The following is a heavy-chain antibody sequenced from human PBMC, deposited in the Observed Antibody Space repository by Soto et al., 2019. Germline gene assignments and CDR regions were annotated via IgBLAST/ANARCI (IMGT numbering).Heavy chain of an antibody. V-gene: IGHV4-59*02. CDR2: IYYSGST. Sequence: SETLSLTCPCSGCSVTSYDWILLRPPPGKGMEWIAYIYYSGSTNYNPSLKSRVTVSVDMSKNQFSLTLTSVTAADTAVYYCARGTDYTQIASYHSGLDGWGQGTTVTVSS. D-gene: IGHD4-4*01. CDR3: ARGTDYTQIASYHSGLDG. CDR1: GCSVTSYD. J-gene: IGHJ6*02.